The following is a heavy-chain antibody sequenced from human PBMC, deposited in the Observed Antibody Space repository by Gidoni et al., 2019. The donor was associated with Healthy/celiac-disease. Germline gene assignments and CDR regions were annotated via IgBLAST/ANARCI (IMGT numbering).Heavy chain of an antibody. J-gene: IGHJ5*02. V-gene: IGHV3-72*01. CDR3: ARSTTGASGWFDP. CDR2: TRNRANSYTT. CDR1: GFTCSDHY. Sequence: EVQLVESGGGLVQPGGSLRLSCAASGFTCSDHYMDWVRQAPGKGLEWVGRTRNRANSYTTEYAASVKGRFTISRDDSKNSLYLQMNSLKTEDTAVYYCARSTTGASGWFDPWGQGTLVTVSS. D-gene: IGHD4-17*01.